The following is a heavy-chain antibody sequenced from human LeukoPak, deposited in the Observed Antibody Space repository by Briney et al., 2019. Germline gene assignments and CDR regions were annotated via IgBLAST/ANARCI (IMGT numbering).Heavy chain of an antibody. V-gene: IGHV3-30*18. CDR3: AKGGSSSTSCYVWTSPDY. J-gene: IGHJ4*02. D-gene: IGHD2-2*01. Sequence: GGSLRLSCAAFGFTFSSYGMHWVRQAPGKGLKWVAVISYDGSNKYYADSVKGRFTISRDNSKNTLYLQMNSLRAEDTAVYYCAKGGSSSTSCYVWTSPDYWGQGTLVTVSS. CDR1: GFTFSSYG. CDR2: ISYDGSNK.